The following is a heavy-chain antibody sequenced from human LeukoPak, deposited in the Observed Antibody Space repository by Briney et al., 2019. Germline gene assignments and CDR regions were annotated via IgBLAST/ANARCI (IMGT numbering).Heavy chain of an antibody. V-gene: IGHV1-8*01. J-gene: IGHJ3*02. CDR3: ARDLSSEWGGAFDI. CDR1: GYTFTSYD. CDR2: MNPNSGNT. Sequence: ASVKVSCKASGYTFTSYDINWVRQATGQGLEWMGWMNPNSGNTGYAQKFQGRVTMTTDTSTSTAYMELRSLRSDDTAVYYCARDLSSEWGGAFDIWGQGTMVTVSS. D-gene: IGHD3-3*01.